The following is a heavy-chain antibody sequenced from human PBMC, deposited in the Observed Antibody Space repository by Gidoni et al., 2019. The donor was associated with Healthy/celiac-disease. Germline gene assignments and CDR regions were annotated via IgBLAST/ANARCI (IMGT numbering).Heavy chain of an antibody. J-gene: IGHJ3*02. Sequence: QVQLLASGGGVAQPGRSLRLPCAASAFTFSSYAMHWVRQAPGKGLEWVAVISYDGSNKYYADSVKGRFTISRDNSKNTLYLQMNSLRAEDTAVYYCARARGGSGSYYSAHHDAFDIWGQGTMVTVSS. D-gene: IGHD3-10*01. CDR1: AFTFSSYA. CDR2: ISYDGSNK. CDR3: ARARGGSGSYYSAHHDAFDI. V-gene: IGHV3-30*04.